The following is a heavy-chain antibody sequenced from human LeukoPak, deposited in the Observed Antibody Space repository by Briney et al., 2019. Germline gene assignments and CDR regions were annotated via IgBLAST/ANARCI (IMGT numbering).Heavy chain of an antibody. V-gene: IGHV3-7*01. J-gene: IGHJ4*02. CDR2: IKQDGSEK. CDR1: GFTFSSYW. Sequence: PGRSLRLSCAASGFTFSSYWMSWVRQAPGKGLEWVANIKQDGSEKYYVDSVKGRFTISRDNAKNSLYLQMNSLRAEDTAVYYCARDSRVRSFDYWGQGTLVTVSS. D-gene: IGHD2-2*01. CDR3: ARDSRVRSFDY.